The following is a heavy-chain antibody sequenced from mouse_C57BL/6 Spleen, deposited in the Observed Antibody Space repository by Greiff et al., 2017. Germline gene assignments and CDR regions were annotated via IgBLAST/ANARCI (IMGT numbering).Heavy chain of an antibody. D-gene: IGHD1-1*01. Sequence: VQLQQSVAELVRPGASVKLSCTASGYNIKNTYMHWVKQRPEQGLEWIGRIDPANGNTKYAPKFQGKATITADTSSNTAYLQLSSLTSEDTAIYSLASPFSTTVVAQAMDYWGQGTSVTVSS. J-gene: IGHJ4*01. CDR1: GYNIKNTY. CDR2: IDPANGNT. CDR3: ASPFSTTVVAQAMDY. V-gene: IGHV14-3*01.